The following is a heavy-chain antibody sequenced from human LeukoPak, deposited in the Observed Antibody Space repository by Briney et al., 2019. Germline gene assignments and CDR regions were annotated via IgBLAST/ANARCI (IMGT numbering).Heavy chain of an antibody. J-gene: IGHJ4*02. CDR1: GGSISSSSYY. CDR2: IYYSGST. V-gene: IGHV4-39*01. Sequence: PSETLSLTCTVSGGSISSSSYYWGWIRQPPGKGLEWIGSIYYSGSTYYNPSLKSRVTISVDTSKNQFSLKLSSVTAADTAVYYCARHGAHDYGDYVASQYFDYWGQGTLVTVSS. D-gene: IGHD4-17*01. CDR3: ARHGAHDYGDYVASQYFDY.